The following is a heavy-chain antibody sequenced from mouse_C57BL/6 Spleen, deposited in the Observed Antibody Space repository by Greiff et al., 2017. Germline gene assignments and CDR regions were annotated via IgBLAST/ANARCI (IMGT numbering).Heavy chain of an antibody. CDR2: IWSDGST. J-gene: IGHJ4*01. CDR3: SITVYYAMDY. CDR1: GFSLTSYG. V-gene: IGHV2-6*03. Sequence: QVQLKESGPGLVAPSQSLSITCTVSGFSLTSYGVHWVRQPPGTGLEWLVVIWSDGSTPYTSALKSRLSLSKDNSKSQIFLKMNSLQTDDTAMYFCSITVYYAMDYWGQGTSVTVSS.